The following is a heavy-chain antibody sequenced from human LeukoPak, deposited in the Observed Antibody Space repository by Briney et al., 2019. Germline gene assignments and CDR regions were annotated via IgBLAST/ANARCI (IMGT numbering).Heavy chain of an antibody. Sequence: GGSLRLSCAASGFTFSSYGMHWVRQAPGKGLEWVAFIRYDGSNKYYADSVKGRFTISRDNSKNTLYLQMNSLRAEDTAVYYCAKMGRLGYYDSSGYYPPGGVDYWGQGTLVTVSS. J-gene: IGHJ4*02. D-gene: IGHD3-22*01. V-gene: IGHV3-30*02. CDR2: IRYDGSNK. CDR3: AKMGRLGYYDSSGYYPPGGVDY. CDR1: GFTFSSYG.